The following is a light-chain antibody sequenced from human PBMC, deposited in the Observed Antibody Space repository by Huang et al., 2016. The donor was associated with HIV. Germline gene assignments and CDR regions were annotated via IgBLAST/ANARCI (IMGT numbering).Light chain of an antibody. CDR3: QQSYDSLYT. CDR1: QYIGNY. J-gene: IGKJ2*01. V-gene: IGKV1-39*01. Sequence: DIQMTQFPSSLSASIGDRVTITCRASQYIGNYLNWYQHKPGKAPKRLMYAASKLNSGVPSRFSGSGSGTDFTLTISGLQPDDFATYYCQQSYDSLYTFGQGVKVDIK. CDR2: AAS.